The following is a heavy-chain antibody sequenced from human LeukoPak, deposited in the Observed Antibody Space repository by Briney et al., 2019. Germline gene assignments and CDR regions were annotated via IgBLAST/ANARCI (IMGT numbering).Heavy chain of an antibody. D-gene: IGHD3-22*01. V-gene: IGHV3-23*01. J-gene: IGHJ4*02. CDR1: GFTFSSYA. CDR2: ITASGGST. Sequence: GGSLRLSCAASGFTFSSYAMSWVRQTPGRGPEWVSTITASGGSTNYADSVKGRFAISRDNSKNTLYLQMNSLRAEDTAVYYCTKRDSSGYYEGYWGQGTLVTVSS. CDR3: TKRDSSGYYEGY.